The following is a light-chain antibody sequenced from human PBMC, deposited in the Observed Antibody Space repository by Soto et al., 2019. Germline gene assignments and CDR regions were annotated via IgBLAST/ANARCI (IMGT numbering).Light chain of an antibody. Sequence: EVVLTQSPGTLSLSPGERATLSCRASQNVYINSLAWYQQKPGQPPRLLIYGASTRAAAIPDRFSGSGSGADSALSIDGLEPEDFAIYYCQQYGDSPLTFGPGTRVD. J-gene: IGKJ3*01. CDR1: QNVYINS. V-gene: IGKV3-20*01. CDR2: GAS. CDR3: QQYGDSPLT.